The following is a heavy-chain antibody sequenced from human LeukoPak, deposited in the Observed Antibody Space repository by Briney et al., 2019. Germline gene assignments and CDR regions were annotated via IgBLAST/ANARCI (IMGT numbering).Heavy chain of an antibody. D-gene: IGHD3-10*01. CDR3: ARLGMVRGKAGY. J-gene: IGHJ4*02. V-gene: IGHV3-21*01. CDR2: ISSSSSYI. Sequence: GGSLRLSCAASGFTFSSYRMSWVRQAPGKGLEWVSSISSSSSYIYYADSVKGRFTISRDNAKNSLYLQMNSLRAEDTAVYYCARLGMVRGKAGYWGQGTLVTVSS. CDR1: GFTFSSYR.